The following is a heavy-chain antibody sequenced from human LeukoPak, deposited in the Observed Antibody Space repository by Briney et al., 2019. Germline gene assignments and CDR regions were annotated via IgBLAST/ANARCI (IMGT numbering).Heavy chain of an antibody. V-gene: IGHV3-23*01. CDR3: AMNLPKNCGSGESALRYFDY. D-gene: IGHD3-10*01. Sequence: SGGSLRLSCAASGFTFSSYAMSWVRQAPGKGLQWVSAISGSGGSTYYADSVKGRFTISRDNSKNTLYLQMNSLRAEDTAVYYCAMNLPKNCGSGESALRYFDYWGQGNLVTVSS. CDR2: ISGSGGST. J-gene: IGHJ4*02. CDR1: GFTFSSYA.